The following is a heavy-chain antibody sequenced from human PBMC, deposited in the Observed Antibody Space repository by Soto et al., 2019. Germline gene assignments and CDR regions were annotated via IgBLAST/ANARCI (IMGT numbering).Heavy chain of an antibody. CDR1: GYTFTSYA. D-gene: IGHD6-6*01. V-gene: IGHV1-3*01. CDR2: INAGNGNT. CDR3: ARAARIAARGWFDP. Sequence: VASVKVSCKASGYTFTSYAMHWVRQAPGQRLEWMGWINAGNGNTKYSQKFQGRVTITRDTSASTAYMELSSLRSEDTAVHYCARAARIAARGWFDPWGQGTLVTVSS. J-gene: IGHJ5*02.